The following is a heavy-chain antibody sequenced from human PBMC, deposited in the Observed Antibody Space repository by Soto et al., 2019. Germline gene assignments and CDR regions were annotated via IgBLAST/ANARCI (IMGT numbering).Heavy chain of an antibody. D-gene: IGHD3-10*01. CDR2: ISGSEDRT. V-gene: IGHV3-23*01. Sequence: GGSLRLSXAASGFSLRDHALSWVRQAAGGGLEWVSGISGSEDRTNYADFVRGRFIISKDRAKNTLYLDMSGLRVDDTAVHFCGRTYTGGWGQGTLVTVSS. CDR3: GRTYTGG. J-gene: IGHJ4*02. CDR1: GFSLRDHA.